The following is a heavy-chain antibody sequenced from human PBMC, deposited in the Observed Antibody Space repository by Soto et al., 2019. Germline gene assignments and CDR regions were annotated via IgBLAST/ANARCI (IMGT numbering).Heavy chain of an antibody. Sequence: QVQLVQSGAEVKKPGSSVKVSCKASGGTFSSYAISWVRQAPGQGLEWMGGIIPIFGTANYAQKFQGRVTITADESTSTAYMELSSLRSEDTAVYYCARYQHPNYDFWSGYYTHDAFDIWGQGTMVTVSS. V-gene: IGHV1-69*01. D-gene: IGHD3-3*01. CDR3: ARYQHPNYDFWSGYYTHDAFDI. CDR1: GGTFSSYA. J-gene: IGHJ3*02. CDR2: IIPIFGTA.